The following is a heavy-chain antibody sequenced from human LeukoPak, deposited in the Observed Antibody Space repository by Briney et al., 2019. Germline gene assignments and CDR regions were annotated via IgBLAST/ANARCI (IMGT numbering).Heavy chain of an antibody. Sequence: GGSLRLSCAVSGITLSNYGMNWVRQAPGKGLEWVAGLSGSAGGTNYADSVKGRFTISRDNSKNTLYLQMNSLRAEDTAVYYCAREAYGGNSGSFDYWGQGTLVTVSS. D-gene: IGHD4-23*01. V-gene: IGHV3-23*01. CDR2: LSGSAGGT. CDR3: AREAYGGNSGSFDY. J-gene: IGHJ4*02. CDR1: GITLSNYG.